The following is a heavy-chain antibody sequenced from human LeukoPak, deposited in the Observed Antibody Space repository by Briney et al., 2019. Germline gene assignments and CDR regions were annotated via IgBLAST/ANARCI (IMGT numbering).Heavy chain of an antibody. D-gene: IGHD2-21*02. CDR3: ARDFAVVTDTSDYYYYGMDV. CDR1: GYTFPGYY. CDR2: VNPNSCGT. J-gene: IGHJ6*02. Sequence: SVQASCKASGYTFPGYYMHWVRQAPAQGLEWMGWVNPNSCGTNYAQKDQGRVTMTRDTSISTAYLELGRLRSDDTAVYYRARDFAVVTDTSDYYYYGMDVWGQGTTLTVPS. V-gene: IGHV1-2*02.